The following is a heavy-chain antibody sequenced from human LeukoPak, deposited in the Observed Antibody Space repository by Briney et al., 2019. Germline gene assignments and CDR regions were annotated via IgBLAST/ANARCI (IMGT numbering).Heavy chain of an antibody. CDR3: AKVNSSSLDS. Sequence: GGSLRLSCAASGFTFSSYAMSWVRQAPGKGLEWVSALSSSGENTHYTESVKGRFTVSRDISKSTLYLEMTSLRAEDTAVYYCAKVNSSSLDSWGQGTLVTVSS. CDR2: LSSSGENT. D-gene: IGHD6-6*01. V-gene: IGHV3-23*01. J-gene: IGHJ4*02. CDR1: GFTFSSYA.